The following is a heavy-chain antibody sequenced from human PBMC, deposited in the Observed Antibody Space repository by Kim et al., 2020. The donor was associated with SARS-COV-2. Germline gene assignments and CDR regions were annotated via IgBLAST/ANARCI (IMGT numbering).Heavy chain of an antibody. J-gene: IGHJ3*02. CDR3: ARGTPYSASYWDAFDI. CDR1: GFTLGGTA. D-gene: IGHD1-26*01. Sequence: GGSLRLSCAASGFTLGGTAMHWVRKASGKGLEWVGRIRSKANSDATTYAASVKGRFTISRDDSKNTAYLQMNSLKTEDTAVYYCARGTPYSASYWDAFDIWGQGTMVTVSS. CDR2: IRSKANSDAT. V-gene: IGHV3-73*01.